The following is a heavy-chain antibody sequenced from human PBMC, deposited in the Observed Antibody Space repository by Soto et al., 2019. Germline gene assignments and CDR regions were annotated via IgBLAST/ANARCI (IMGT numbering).Heavy chain of an antibody. J-gene: IGHJ5*02. Sequence: SQTLSLSYAASGFTFSSYAMSWVRQAPGKGLEWIGEINHSGSTNYNPSLKSRVTISVDTSKNQFSLKLSSVTAADTAVYYCARASVDSSGPNGWFDPWGQGTLVNVSS. CDR2: INHSGST. CDR3: ARASVDSSGPNGWFDP. CDR1: GFTFSSYA. V-gene: IGHV4-34*01. D-gene: IGHD3-22*01.